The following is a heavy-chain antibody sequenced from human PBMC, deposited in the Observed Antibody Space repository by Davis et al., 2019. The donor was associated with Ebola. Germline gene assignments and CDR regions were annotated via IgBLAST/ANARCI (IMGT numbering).Heavy chain of an antibody. Sequence: SLTLSCPPSTLTFSGSAMHWVRQASGKGLEWVGRIRSKANSYATAYAASVKGRFTISRDDSKNTAYLQMNSLKTEDRAVYYCSGTSSSGDVWGQGTTVTVSS. CDR3: SGTSSSGDV. CDR2: IRSKANSYAT. J-gene: IGHJ6*02. D-gene: IGHD2-2*01. CDR1: TLTFSGSA. V-gene: IGHV3-73*01.